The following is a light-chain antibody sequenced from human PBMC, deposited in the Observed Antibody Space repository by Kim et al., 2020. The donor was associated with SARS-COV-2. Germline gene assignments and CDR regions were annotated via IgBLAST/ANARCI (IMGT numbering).Light chain of an antibody. Sequence: RVTLTCTGSTSNIGAGYDVHWYQQLPGTAPKLLTHGNSNRPSGVPDRFSGSKSGTSASLAITGLQAEDEADYYCQSYDSSLRGSVFGGGTQLTVL. CDR1: TSNIGAGYD. CDR3: QSYDSSLRGSV. V-gene: IGLV1-40*01. CDR2: GNS. J-gene: IGLJ3*02.